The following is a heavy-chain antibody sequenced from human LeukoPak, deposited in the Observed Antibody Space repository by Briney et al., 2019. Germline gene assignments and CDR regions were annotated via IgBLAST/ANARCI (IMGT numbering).Heavy chain of an antibody. Sequence: PGGSLRLSCAASGFTFSGYSMNWVRQAPGKGLEWVSSISSSSYIYYADSVKGRFTMSRDNAKNSLYLQMNSLRADDTAVYYCARGGGYYIMDVWGQGTTVTVSS. CDR3: ARGGGYYIMDV. V-gene: IGHV3-21*01. J-gene: IGHJ6*02. D-gene: IGHD3-10*01. CDR2: ISSSSYI. CDR1: GFTFSGYS.